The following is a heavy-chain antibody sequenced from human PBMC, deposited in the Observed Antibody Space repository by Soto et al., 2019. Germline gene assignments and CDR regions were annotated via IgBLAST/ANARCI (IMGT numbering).Heavy chain of an antibody. D-gene: IGHD2-2*01. Sequence: GASVKVSCKAPGGTFSSYAISWVRQAPGQGLEWMGGIIPIFGTANYAQKFQGRVTITADESTSTAYMELSSLRSEDTAVYYCATGRYQLLSGGYGMDVWGQGTTVTVSS. CDR2: IIPIFGTA. CDR1: GGTFSSYA. V-gene: IGHV1-69*13. CDR3: ATGRYQLLSGGYGMDV. J-gene: IGHJ6*02.